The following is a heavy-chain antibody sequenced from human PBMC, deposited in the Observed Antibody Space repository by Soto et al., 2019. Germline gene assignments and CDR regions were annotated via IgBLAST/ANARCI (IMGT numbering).Heavy chain of an antibody. CDR1: GVTFSIYS. V-gene: IGHV3-21*01. Sequence: PGGSLSLSCAASGVTFSIYSMDWARHAQGKGLEWVSSISSSSSYIYYADSVKGRFTISRDNAKNSLYLQMNSLRAEDTAVYYCARDQPGYSYGYGLGYWGQGNLVTVS. CDR2: ISSSSSYI. D-gene: IGHD5-18*01. J-gene: IGHJ4*02. CDR3: ARDQPGYSYGYGLGY.